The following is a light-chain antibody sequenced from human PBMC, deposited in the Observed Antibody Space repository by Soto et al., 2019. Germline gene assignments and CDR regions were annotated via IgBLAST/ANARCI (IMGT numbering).Light chain of an antibody. Sequence: EIFLTQSPATLSLSRGERATLSWRASQSVSSYLAWYQQKPGQAPRLLIYDASNRATGIPARFSGSGSGTDFTLTISSLEPEDFAVYYCQQRSNWPPITFGQGTRLEVK. CDR2: DAS. J-gene: IGKJ5*01. CDR1: QSVSSY. CDR3: QQRSNWPPIT. V-gene: IGKV3-11*01.